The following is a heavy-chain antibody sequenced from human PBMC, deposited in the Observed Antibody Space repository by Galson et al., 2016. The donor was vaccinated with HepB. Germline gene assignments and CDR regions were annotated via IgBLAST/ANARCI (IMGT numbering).Heavy chain of an antibody. CDR3: ARWGVTAGLDN. D-gene: IGHD3-16*01. CDR2: INPNGGDT. CDR1: GFTFNNAW. Sequence: SLRLSCAVSGFTFNNAWMSWVRQAPGKGLEWVANINPNGGDTYYVASVRGRFVISRDNAKNVLVLQMTTLRGEDTALYYCARWGVTAGLDNWGQGTLVTVSS. V-gene: IGHV3-7*03. J-gene: IGHJ4*02.